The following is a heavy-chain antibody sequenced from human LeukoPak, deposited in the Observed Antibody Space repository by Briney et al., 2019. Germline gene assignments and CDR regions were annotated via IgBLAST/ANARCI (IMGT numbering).Heavy chain of an antibody. D-gene: IGHD5-12*01. J-gene: IGHJ4*02. CDR1: GGSISSYY. CDR2: MYYSGST. V-gene: IGHV4-59*01. Sequence: SETLSLTCTVSGGSISSYYWSWIRQPPGKGLEWIGYMYYSGSTNYNPSLKSRVTISVDRSKNQFSLKLSSMTAADTAVYYCARSPRGGDLLFDYWGQGTLVTVSS. CDR3: ARSPRGGDLLFDY.